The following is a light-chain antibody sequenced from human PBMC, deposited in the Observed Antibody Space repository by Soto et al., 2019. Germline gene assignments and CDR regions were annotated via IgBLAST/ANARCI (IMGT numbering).Light chain of an antibody. CDR2: AAS. CDR1: QGISSY. Sequence: AIRMTQSPSSLYASTGDRVTITCRASQGISSYLAWYQQKPGKAPKLLIYAASTLQSGAPSRFSGSGSGTDFTLTISCLQSEDVATYYCQQYYSYPPTFGQGTKVEIK. V-gene: IGKV1-8*01. CDR3: QQYYSYPPT. J-gene: IGKJ1*01.